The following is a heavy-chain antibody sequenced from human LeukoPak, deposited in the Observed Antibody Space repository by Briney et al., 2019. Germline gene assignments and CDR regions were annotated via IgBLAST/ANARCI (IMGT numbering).Heavy chain of an antibody. CDR1: GGTFSSYA. D-gene: IGHD2-2*01. Sequence: AASVKVSCKASGGTFSSYAISWVRQAPGQGLEWMGGIIPIFGTANYAQKFQGRVTITTDESTSTAYMELSSLRSEDTAVYYCASQLLTDGAFDIWGQGTMVTVSS. J-gene: IGHJ3*02. CDR2: IIPIFGTA. CDR3: ASQLLTDGAFDI. V-gene: IGHV1-69*05.